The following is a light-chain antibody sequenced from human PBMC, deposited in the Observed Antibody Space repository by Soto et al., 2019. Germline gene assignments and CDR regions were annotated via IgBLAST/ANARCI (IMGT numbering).Light chain of an antibody. J-gene: IGKJ4*01. V-gene: IGKV3-11*01. CDR3: QQRDNLPALT. Sequence: EIVLTQSPATLSLSPGERATLSCRASQSVSSYLAWYQQKPGQAPRLLIYDASNSATGIPARFSGSGSGTDFPLTISSLEPEDFAVYYCQQRDNLPALTFGGGTKVEIK. CDR1: QSVSSY. CDR2: DAS.